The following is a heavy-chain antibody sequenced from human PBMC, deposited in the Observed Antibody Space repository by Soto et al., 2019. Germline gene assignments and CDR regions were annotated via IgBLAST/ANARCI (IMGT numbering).Heavy chain of an antibody. Sequence: QVQLVQSGAEVKKPGSSVKVSCKASGGTFSSYAISWVRQAPGQGLEWMGGIIPISETTNYAQKFQGRVTITADEAKGTAYLERSSLKAKDTAVYYCARSQGSSTSLEIYYYYCYGMDVWGQGTTVTVSS. CDR3: ARSQGSSTSLEIYYYYCYGMDV. V-gene: IGHV1-69*01. D-gene: IGHD2-2*01. CDR1: GGTFSSYA. CDR2: IIPISETT. J-gene: IGHJ6*02.